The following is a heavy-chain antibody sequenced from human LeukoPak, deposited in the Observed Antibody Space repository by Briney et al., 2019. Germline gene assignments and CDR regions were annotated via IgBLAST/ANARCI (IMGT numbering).Heavy chain of an antibody. CDR1: GYTFTSYG. CDR3: ARTGYSSSWYDAEYFHH. J-gene: IGHJ1*01. CDR2: ISAYNGNT. D-gene: IGHD6-13*01. V-gene: IGHV1-18*01. Sequence: ASVKVSCKASGYTFTSYGITWVRQAPGQGLEWMGWISAYNGNTNYAQKLQGRATKTTDTSTSTAYMELRSLRSDDTAVYYCARTGYSSSWYDAEYFHHWGQGTLVAVSS.